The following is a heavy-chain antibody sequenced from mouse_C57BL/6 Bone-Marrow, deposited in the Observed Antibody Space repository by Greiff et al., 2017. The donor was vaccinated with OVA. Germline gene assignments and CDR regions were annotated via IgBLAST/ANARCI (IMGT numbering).Heavy chain of an antibody. J-gene: IGHJ2*01. CDR1: GYTLPLPC. CDR3: ARSNWAFDY. CDR2: IHPNSGST. V-gene: IGHV1-64*01. D-gene: IGHD4-1*02. Sequence: QVQLQQPGAELVKPGASVKLSCKASGYTLPLPCMHWVKQRPGQGLEWIGMIHPNSGSTNYNEKFKSKATLTVDKSSSTAYMQLSSLTSEDSAVYYCARSNWAFDYWGQGTTLTVSS.